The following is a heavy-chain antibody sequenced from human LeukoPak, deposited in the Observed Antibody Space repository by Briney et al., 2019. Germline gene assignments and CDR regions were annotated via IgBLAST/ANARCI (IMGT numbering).Heavy chain of an antibody. V-gene: IGHV3-30-3*01. CDR3: AKDQYDSGRYYGMDV. Sequence: GRSLRLSCAASGFTFSSYAMHWVRQAPGKGLERVAVISYDGSNKYYADSVKGRFTISRDNAKNSLYLQMNSLRAEDTAVYYCAKDQYDSGRYYGMDVWGQGTTVTVSS. J-gene: IGHJ6*02. CDR1: GFTFSSYA. CDR2: ISYDGSNK. D-gene: IGHD3-10*01.